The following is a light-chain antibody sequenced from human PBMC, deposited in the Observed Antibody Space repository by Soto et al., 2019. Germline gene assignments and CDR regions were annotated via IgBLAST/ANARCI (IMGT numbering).Light chain of an antibody. CDR2: DAS. Sequence: DIQMTQSPSSLSASVGDRVTITCQASQDISNYLNWYQQKPGKAPKLLIYDASNLETGVPSRFSGRDSGTECSFTTSSPQPEDIATYNCQQYDNLPITFGGGTKVETK. J-gene: IGKJ4*01. CDR1: QDISNY. V-gene: IGKV1-33*01. CDR3: QQYDNLPIT.